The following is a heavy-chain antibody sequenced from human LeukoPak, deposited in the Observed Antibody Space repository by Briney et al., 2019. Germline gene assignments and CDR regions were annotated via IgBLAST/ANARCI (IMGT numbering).Heavy chain of an antibody. Sequence: ASVKVSCKTSGYTFTGYYMHWVRQAPGQGLEWMGWINPNIGGTNYAQKFQGRVTMTRDTSISTAYMEPSRLRSDDTAVYYCARTETNILTGYRFDYWGQGTLVTVSS. D-gene: IGHD3-9*01. CDR1: GYTFTGYY. J-gene: IGHJ4*02. V-gene: IGHV1-2*02. CDR3: ARTETNILTGYRFDY. CDR2: INPNIGGT.